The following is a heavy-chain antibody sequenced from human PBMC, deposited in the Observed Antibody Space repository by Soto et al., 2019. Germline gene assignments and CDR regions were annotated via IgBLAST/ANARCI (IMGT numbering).Heavy chain of an antibody. V-gene: IGHV3-23*01. Sequence: EVQLLESGGGLVQPGGSLRLSCAASGFTFSSYAMSWVRQAPGKGLEWVSAISGSGGSAYYADSVKGRFTISRDNSKNTLYLQMNSLRAEDTAVYYCAKGVVIGYYYYYMDVWGKGTTVTVSS. CDR3: AKGVVIGYYYYYMDV. D-gene: IGHD3-22*01. J-gene: IGHJ6*03. CDR2: ISGSGGSA. CDR1: GFTFSSYA.